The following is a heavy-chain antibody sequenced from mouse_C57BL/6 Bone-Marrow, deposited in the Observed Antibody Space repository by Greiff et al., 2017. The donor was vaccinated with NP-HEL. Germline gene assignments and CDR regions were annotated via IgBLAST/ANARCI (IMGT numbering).Heavy chain of an antibody. CDR1: YTFSRRVH. CDR3: SEDSAVYYCAWGADYDYDFDC. D-gene: IGHD2-4*01. V-gene: IGHV1-87*01. J-gene: IGHJ2*01. Sequence: VKLVESGPELARPWASVKIFCQAFYTFSRRVHFAIRDTNYWMQWVKQRPGQGLEWIGAIYPGNGDTSYNQKFKGKSTLTADKSSSTAYMQLSSLTSEDSAVYYCAWGADYDYDFDCWGQGTTLTVSS. CDR2: GQGLEWIG.